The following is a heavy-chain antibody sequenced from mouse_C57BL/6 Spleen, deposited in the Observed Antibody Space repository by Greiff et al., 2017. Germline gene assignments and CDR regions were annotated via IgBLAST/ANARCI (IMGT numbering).Heavy chain of an antibody. D-gene: IGHD1-1*01. CDR1: GYSFTGYY. CDR2: INPSTGGT. J-gene: IGHJ1*03. Sequence: EVQLKESGPELVKPGASVKISCKASGYSFTGYYMNWVKQSPEKSLEWIGEINPSTGGTTYNQKFKAKATLTVDKSSSTAYMQLKSLTSEDSAVYYCARQGLYGSSYWYFDVWGTGTTVTVSS. V-gene: IGHV1-42*01. CDR3: ARQGLYGSSYWYFDV.